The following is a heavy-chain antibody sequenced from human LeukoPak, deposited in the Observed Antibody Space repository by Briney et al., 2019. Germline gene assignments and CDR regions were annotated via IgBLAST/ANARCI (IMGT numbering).Heavy chain of an antibody. D-gene: IGHD3-22*01. CDR1: GGFIGTYY. Sequence: PSETLSLTCTVSGGFIGTYYWSWLRQSPGKGLEWIGYIYHSGNTNCNPSLKSRVTISVDTSKNQFSLNLRSVTAADAAVYYCARNLYDDSGSMGIYTFDNWGQGTLVTVSS. CDR3: ARNLYDDSGSMGIYTFDN. CDR2: IYHSGNT. V-gene: IGHV4-59*01. J-gene: IGHJ4*02.